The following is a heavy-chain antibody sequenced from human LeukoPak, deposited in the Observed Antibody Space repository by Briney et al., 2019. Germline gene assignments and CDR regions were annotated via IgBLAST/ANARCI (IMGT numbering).Heavy chain of an antibody. V-gene: IGHV4-38-2*01. J-gene: IGHJ4*02. Sequence: PSETLSLTCAVSGYSISSGYYWGWIRQPPGKGLEWIGSIYHSGSAYYNPSLKSRVTISVDTSKNQFSLNLSSVTAADTAVYYCARLTYCSGGTCFGLDFYYWGQGTLVTVSS. D-gene: IGHD2-15*01. CDR3: ARLTYCSGGTCFGLDFYY. CDR1: GYSISSGYY. CDR2: IYHSGSA.